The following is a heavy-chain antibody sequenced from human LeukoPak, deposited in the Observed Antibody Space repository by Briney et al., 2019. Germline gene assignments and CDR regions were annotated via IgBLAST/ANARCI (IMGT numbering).Heavy chain of an antibody. Sequence: TSETLSLTCTVSGGSTASSSHYWGWIRQSPGKGLEWIAIMYYTGSTYYNPSLKSRVTISVDTSKNQFSLKLTSVTAADTPVYYCARHRIQPPVLMDVWGQGTTVTVSS. CDR3: ARHRIQPPVLMDV. V-gene: IGHV4-39*01. CDR2: MYYTGST. CDR1: GGSTASSSHY. D-gene: IGHD5-18*01. J-gene: IGHJ6*02.